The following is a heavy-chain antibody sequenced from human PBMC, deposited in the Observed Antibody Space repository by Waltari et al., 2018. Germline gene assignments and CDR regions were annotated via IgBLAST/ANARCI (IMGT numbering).Heavy chain of an antibody. Sequence: QVQLVQSGAEVKKPGSSVKVSCKASGGTFSSYAISWVRPAPGQGLEWMGGIIPIFGTANYAQKFQGRVTITADESTSTAYMELSSLRSEDTAVYYCAREDVSGSSGPSGMDVWGQGTTVTVSS. CDR1: GGTFSSYA. J-gene: IGHJ6*02. V-gene: IGHV1-69*01. CDR3: AREDVSGSSGPSGMDV. D-gene: IGHD6-19*01. CDR2: IIPIFGTA.